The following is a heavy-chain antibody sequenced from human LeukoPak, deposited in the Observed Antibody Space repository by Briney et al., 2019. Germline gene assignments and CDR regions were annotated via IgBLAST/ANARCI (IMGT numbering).Heavy chain of an antibody. Sequence: GGSLRLSCAASGFTFSTYAMHWVRQAPGKGLERVAVISYDGISKYYADSVKGRFTISRDNSKNTLYLQMNSLRAEDTAVYYCARARSSYGYGDAFDIWGQGTMVTVSS. D-gene: IGHD5-18*01. J-gene: IGHJ3*02. CDR3: ARARSSYGYGDAFDI. CDR2: ISYDGISK. CDR1: GFTFSTYA. V-gene: IGHV3-30*04.